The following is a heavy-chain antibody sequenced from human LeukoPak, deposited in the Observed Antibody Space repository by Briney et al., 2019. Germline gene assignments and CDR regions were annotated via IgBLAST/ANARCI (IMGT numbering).Heavy chain of an antibody. CDR3: ARVPVVAANYFDT. Sequence: SETLSLTCTVSGGSISDYYWSWIRQPAGKGLEWIGRIFTSGSTDYNPSLKSRVTMSVDKSTNPFSLKLSSVAAADTAVYYCARVPVVAANYFDTWGQGILVTVSS. J-gene: IGHJ4*02. D-gene: IGHD2-15*01. CDR2: IFTSGST. CDR1: GGSISDYY. V-gene: IGHV4-4*07.